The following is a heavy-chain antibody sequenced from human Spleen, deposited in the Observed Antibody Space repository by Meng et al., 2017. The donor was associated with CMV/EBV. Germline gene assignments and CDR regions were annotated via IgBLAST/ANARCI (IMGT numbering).Heavy chain of an antibody. CDR3: ARDLNPTQLLYQDAFDI. Sequence: SVKVSCKASGGTFSSYAITWVRQAPGQGLEWMGEIIPIFGIPNYAQKFQGRVTITTDESTSTAYMELSSLRSEDTAVYYCARDLNPTQLLYQDAFDIWGQGTMVTVSS. J-gene: IGHJ3*02. V-gene: IGHV1-69*05. D-gene: IGHD2-2*02. CDR2: IIPIFGIP. CDR1: GGTFSSYA.